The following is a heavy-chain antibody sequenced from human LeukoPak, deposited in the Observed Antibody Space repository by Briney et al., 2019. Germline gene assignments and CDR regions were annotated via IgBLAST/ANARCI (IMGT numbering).Heavy chain of an antibody. V-gene: IGHV4-59*01. D-gene: IGHD1-26*01. CDR1: GGSISSYY. Sequence: SETLSLTRTVSGGSISSYYWSWIRQPPGKGLEWIGYIYYSGSTNYNPSLKSRVTISVDTSKNQFSLKLSSVTAADTAVYYCAKWYFGYSGSYSALDIWGQGTMVTVSS. J-gene: IGHJ3*02. CDR3: AKWYFGYSGSYSALDI. CDR2: IYYSGST.